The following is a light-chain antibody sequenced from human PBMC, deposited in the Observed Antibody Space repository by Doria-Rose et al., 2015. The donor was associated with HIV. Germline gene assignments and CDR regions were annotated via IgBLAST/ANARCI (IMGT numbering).Light chain of an antibody. V-gene: IGLV1-47*01. Sequence: ASETPGQRVTISCSGSSSNIGSNYVYWYQQLPGTAPKLLIYRNNQRPSGVPDRFSGSKSGTSASLAISGLRSEDEADYYCAAWEDSLSGWVFGGGAKPTV. CDR3: AAWEDSLSGWV. J-gene: IGLJ3*02. CDR2: RNN. CDR1: SSNIGSNY.